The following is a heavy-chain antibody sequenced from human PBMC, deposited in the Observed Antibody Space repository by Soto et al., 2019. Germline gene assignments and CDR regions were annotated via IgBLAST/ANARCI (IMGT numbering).Heavy chain of an antibody. D-gene: IGHD6-25*01. J-gene: IGHJ6*02. CDR2: INHSGST. CDR1: AGSFSGYY. CDR3: VIPRRRNYYYYYGMEV. Sequence: SETLSLTCAVYAGSFSGYYSRWIRQPPGKGLEWIGEINHSGSTKYNPSLKSRVTISVDTSKNQFSMKLSYVTDADTAVYYCVIPRRRNYYYYYGMEVWGQATTV. V-gene: IGHV4-34*01.